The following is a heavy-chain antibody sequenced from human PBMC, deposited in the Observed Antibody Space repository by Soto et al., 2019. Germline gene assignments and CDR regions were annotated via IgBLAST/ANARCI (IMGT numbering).Heavy chain of an antibody. D-gene: IGHD1-26*01. CDR3: TFDSSGSYRFDY. V-gene: IGHV4-59*12. CDR2: IYSSGSA. J-gene: IGHJ4*02. CDR1: GDSMSSYY. Sequence: SETLSLTCTASGDSMSSYYWNSIRQSPGKGLEWIGYIYSSGSANYNPSLKSRVAISIDTSKNTLYLQVNSLRGEDTAVYYCTFDSSGSYRFDYWGQGTLVTVSS.